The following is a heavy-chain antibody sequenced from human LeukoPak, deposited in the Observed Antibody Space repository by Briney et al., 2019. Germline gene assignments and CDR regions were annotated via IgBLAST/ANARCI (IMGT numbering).Heavy chain of an antibody. CDR3: ARDRYYDSSGYHDY. CDR1: GYTFTGYY. CDR2: IIPILGIA. V-gene: IGHV1-69*04. D-gene: IGHD3-22*01. Sequence: SVKVSCKASGYTFTGYYMHWVRQAPGQGLEWMGRIIPILGIANYAQKFQGRVTITADKSTSTAYMELSSLRSEDTAVYYCARDRYYDSSGYHDYWGQGTLVTVSS. J-gene: IGHJ4*02.